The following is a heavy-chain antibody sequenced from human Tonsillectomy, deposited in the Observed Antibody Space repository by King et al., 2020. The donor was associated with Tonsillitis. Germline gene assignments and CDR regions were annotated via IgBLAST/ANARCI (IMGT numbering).Heavy chain of an antibody. CDR3: ARGGGDGYNDFDY. CDR1: GGSFSGYY. Sequence: VQLQQWGAGLLKPSETLSLTCAVYGGSFSGYYWSWIRQPPGRGLEWIGEINHSGNTNYNPSLKSRVTISVDTSKNQFSLKLSSVTAGDTAVYYCARGGGDGYNDFDYWGQGTLVTVSS. V-gene: IGHV4-34*01. D-gene: IGHD5-24*01. CDR2: INHSGNT. J-gene: IGHJ4*02.